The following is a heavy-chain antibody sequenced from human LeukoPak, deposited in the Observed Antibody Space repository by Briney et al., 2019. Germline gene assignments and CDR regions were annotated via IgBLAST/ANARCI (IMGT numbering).Heavy chain of an antibody. CDR3: AKGDSTYYYDSSGYM. CDR2: ISGSGGST. V-gene: IGHV3-23*01. CDR1: GFTFNNYA. J-gene: IGHJ4*02. D-gene: IGHD3-22*01. Sequence: GGSLRLSCAASGFTFNNYAISWVRQAPGKGLEWVSVISGSGGSTDYADSVKGRFTISRDNSKNTLYLQMNSLRAEDTAVYYCAKGDSTYYYDSSGYMWGQGTLVTVSS.